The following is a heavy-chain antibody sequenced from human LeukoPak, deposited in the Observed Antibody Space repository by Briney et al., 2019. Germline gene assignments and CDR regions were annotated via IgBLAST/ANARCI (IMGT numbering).Heavy chain of an antibody. D-gene: IGHD6-13*01. Sequence: GGSLGLSCAASGFTFSAYGVHWVRQAPGKGLEWLAFIRYDGRIKNYADSVKGRFTISRDNSKNTLYLQMNSLTTEDTSLYYCARNRAAAGDWLDPWGQGTLVIVSS. CDR2: IRYDGRIK. CDR1: GFTFSAYG. J-gene: IGHJ5*02. V-gene: IGHV3-30*02. CDR3: ARNRAAAGDWLDP.